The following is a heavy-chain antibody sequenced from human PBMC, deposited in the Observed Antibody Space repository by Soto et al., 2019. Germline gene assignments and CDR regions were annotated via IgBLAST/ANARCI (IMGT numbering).Heavy chain of an antibody. Sequence: GGALRLSCAASGFICENFGMSWVRQAPGKGLEWISSISGSGFKKYYADSVKGRFTISRDNSKSTVYLELNNLSAEDTAVYHCAKNQGVELVPLATVDWFDPWGQGSVVTVSS. J-gene: IGHJ5*02. CDR1: GFICENFG. V-gene: IGHV3-23*01. CDR3: AKNQGVELVPLATVDWFDP. D-gene: IGHD1-26*01. CDR2: ISGSGFKK.